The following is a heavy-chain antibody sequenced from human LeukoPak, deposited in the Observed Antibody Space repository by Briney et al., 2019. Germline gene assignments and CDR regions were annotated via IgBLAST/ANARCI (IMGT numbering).Heavy chain of an antibody. Sequence: PGGSLRLSCAASGFTFSSYAMSWVRQAPGKGLEGVSAISGSGGSTYYADSVKGRFTISRDNSKNTLYLQMNSLRAEDTAVYYCAKDRRGYCSSTSCSPFDYWGQGTLVTVSS. CDR2: ISGSGGST. J-gene: IGHJ4*02. D-gene: IGHD2-2*01. CDR1: GFTFSSYA. CDR3: AKDRRGYCSSTSCSPFDY. V-gene: IGHV3-23*01.